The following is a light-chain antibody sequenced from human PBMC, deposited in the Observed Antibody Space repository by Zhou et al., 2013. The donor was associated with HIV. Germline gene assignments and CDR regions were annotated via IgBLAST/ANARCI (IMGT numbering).Light chain of an antibody. CDR2: DAS. CDR1: QSVNSY. CDR3: QQRTNWLT. Sequence: EIVLTQSPATLSLFPGERATLSCRASQSVNSYLAWYQQKPGQIPRLLIYDASNRATGISARFSGSGSGTDFTLTTSSLEPEDSAVYYCQQRTNWLTFGGGTKVEI. J-gene: IGKJ4*01. V-gene: IGKV3-11*01.